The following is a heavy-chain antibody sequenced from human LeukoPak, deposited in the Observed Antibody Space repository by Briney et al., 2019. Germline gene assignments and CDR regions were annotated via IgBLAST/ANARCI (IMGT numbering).Heavy chain of an antibody. J-gene: IGHJ3*02. D-gene: IGHD3-22*01. V-gene: IGHV1-46*01. CDR2: INPSGGST. CDR3: ARGGYYDSSGYRADAFDI. Sequence: ASVKVSCKASGYTFTSYYMHWVRQAPGQGLEWMGIINPSGGSTNYAQKLQGRVTMTTDTSTSTAYMELRSLRSEDTAVYYCARGGYYDSSGYRADAFDIWGQGTMVTVSS. CDR1: GYTFTSYY.